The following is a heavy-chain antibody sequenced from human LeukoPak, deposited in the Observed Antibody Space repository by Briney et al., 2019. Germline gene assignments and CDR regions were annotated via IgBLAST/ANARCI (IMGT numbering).Heavy chain of an antibody. D-gene: IGHD6-25*01. CDR2: TSYDGSNK. V-gene: IGHV3-30*18. Sequence: GGSLRLSCAASGFTFSSNGMHWVRQAPGKGLEWVAVTSYDGSNKYYGDSVKGRFTISRDNSKNTVYLQMNSLRPEDTAVYFCAKEGRRYFDLWGRGTLVTVSS. J-gene: IGHJ2*01. CDR3: AKEGRRYFDL. CDR1: GFTFSSNG.